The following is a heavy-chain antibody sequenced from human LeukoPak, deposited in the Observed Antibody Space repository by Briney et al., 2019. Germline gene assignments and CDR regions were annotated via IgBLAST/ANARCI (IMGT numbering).Heavy chain of an antibody. V-gene: IGHV4-59*08. CDR2: IYYSGST. D-gene: IGHD6-13*01. Sequence: SETLSLTCTVSGGSISSYYWSWIRQPPGKGLVWIGYIYYSGSTNYNPSLKSRVTISVDTSKNQFSLKLSSVTAADTAVYYCARRASSWFQIDYWGQGTLVTVSS. CDR1: GGSISSYY. J-gene: IGHJ4*02. CDR3: ARRASSWFQIDY.